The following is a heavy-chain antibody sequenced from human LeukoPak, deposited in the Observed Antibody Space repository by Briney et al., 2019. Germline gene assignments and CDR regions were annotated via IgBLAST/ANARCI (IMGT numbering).Heavy chain of an antibody. V-gene: IGHV3-23*01. CDR2: IGGSGGST. J-gene: IGHJ4*02. D-gene: IGHD6-13*01. CDR3: AKLRQQLVQDY. Sequence: TGVSLRLSCAASGFTFSSYAMSWVRQAPGKGLEWVSAIGGSGGSTYYADSVKGRFTISRDNSKNTLYLQMNSLRAEDTAVYYCAKLRQQLVQDYWGQGTLVTVSS. CDR1: GFTFSSYA.